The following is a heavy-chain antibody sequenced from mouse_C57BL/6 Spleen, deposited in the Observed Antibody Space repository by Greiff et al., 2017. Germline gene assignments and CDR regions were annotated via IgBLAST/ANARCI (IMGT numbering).Heavy chain of an antibody. CDR3: ARRLGRDYYAMDY. CDR1: GYTFTSYW. J-gene: IGHJ4*01. CDR2: IDPSDSET. D-gene: IGHD4-1*01. Sequence: VQLQQPGAELVRPGSSVKLSCKASGYTFTSYWMHWVKQRPIQGLEWIGNIDPSDSETHYNQKFKDKATLTVDKSSSTAYMQLSSLTSEDSAVYYCARRLGRDYYAMDYWGQGTSVTVSS. V-gene: IGHV1-52*01.